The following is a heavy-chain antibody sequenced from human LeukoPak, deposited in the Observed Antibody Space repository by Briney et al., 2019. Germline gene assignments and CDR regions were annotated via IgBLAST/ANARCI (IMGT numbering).Heavy chain of an antibody. CDR1: GTTFSRSA. J-gene: IGHJ4*02. CDR3: ARDDGSATMGFDY. D-gene: IGHD1-26*01. Sequence: VNVSCKASGTTFSRSAISRVRQAPGRGLEGMGGVIPILGTTNYIQKFQDRVSITTDDSTSTAYMEVTSLKSVDTAVYYCARDDGSATMGFDYWGQGTLVIVSS. CDR2: VIPILGTT. V-gene: IGHV1-69*13.